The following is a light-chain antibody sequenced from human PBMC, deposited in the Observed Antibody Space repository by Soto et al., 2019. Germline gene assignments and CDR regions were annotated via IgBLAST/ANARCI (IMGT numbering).Light chain of an antibody. CDR3: ETCDSNILV. J-gene: IGLJ2*01. CDR1: SGHSSYI. CDR2: LEGSGSY. V-gene: IGLV4-60*02. Sequence: QPVLTQSSSASASLGSSVKLTCTLSSGHSSYIIAWHQQQPGKAPRYLMKLEGSGSYNKGSGVPDRFSGSSSGADRYLTISNLQFEDEADSSCETCDSNILVFGGGTKLTVL.